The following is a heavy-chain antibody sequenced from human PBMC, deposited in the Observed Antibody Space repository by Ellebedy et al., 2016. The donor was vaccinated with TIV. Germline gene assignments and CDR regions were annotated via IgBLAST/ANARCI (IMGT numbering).Heavy chain of an antibody. D-gene: IGHD5/OR15-5a*01. V-gene: IGHV4-4*07. CDR2: IYSTGST. Sequence: MPSDTLSLTCSVPGGSTIAYYWIWVRQPAGRKLDWIGRIYSTGSTHYNPSLKSPVTMSFDTSKNQFSLRLTSVTAADTAVYYGARDTDREVSDVWGQGTTVTVSS. J-gene: IGHJ6*02. CDR1: GGSTIAYY. CDR3: ARDTDREVSDV.